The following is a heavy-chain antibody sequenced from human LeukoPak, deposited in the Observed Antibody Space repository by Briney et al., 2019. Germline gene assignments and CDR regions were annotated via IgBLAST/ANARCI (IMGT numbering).Heavy chain of an antibody. V-gene: IGHV4-59*01. Sequence: PSETLSLTCNVSGDFISNYYWSWIRQPPGKGLEWIGYIYYTGSTSYNPSLKSRVTISIDTSKKQFSLKLTSVTAADTAVYYCARRPVRIAAAGTSPFDYWDQGTLVTVSS. CDR2: IYYTGST. J-gene: IGHJ4*02. CDR1: GDFISNYY. D-gene: IGHD6-13*01. CDR3: ARRPVRIAAAGTSPFDY.